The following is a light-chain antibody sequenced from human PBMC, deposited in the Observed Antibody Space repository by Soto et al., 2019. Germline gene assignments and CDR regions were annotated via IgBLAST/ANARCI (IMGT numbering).Light chain of an antibody. CDR3: QQSASTPPT. CDR2: AAS. J-gene: IGKJ4*01. V-gene: IGKV1-39*01. Sequence: DILMTQSPSSLSASVGDRVTITCRASQSISNFLNWYQQKPGKAPKLLIYAASSLQSGVPSRFSGSGFGTDFTLTISILLPGDFATYYCQQSASTPPTFGGGTKVDIK. CDR1: QSISNF.